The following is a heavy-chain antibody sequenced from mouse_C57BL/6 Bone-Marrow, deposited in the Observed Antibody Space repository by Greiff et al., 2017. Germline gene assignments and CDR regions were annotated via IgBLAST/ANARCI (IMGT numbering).Heavy chain of an antibody. CDR3: ARSLLLRSNRRAMDY. D-gene: IGHD1-1*01. CDR2: INPYNGDT. Sequence: VQLQQSGPGLVKPGESVKISCTASGFSFTGYSMTWVMQSHGKSLEWIARINPYNGDTFYNQKFKGKATLTVDKSSSTANLELRSLTSEDSAVYYGARSLLLRSNRRAMDYWGQGTSVTVSS. J-gene: IGHJ4*01. CDR1: GFSFTGYS. V-gene: IGHV1-20*01.